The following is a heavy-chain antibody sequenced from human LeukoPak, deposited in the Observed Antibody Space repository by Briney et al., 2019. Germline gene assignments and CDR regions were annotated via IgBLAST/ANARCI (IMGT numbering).Heavy chain of an antibody. CDR3: ARDSSGWYRLDY. CDR1: GFTFSVYG. J-gene: IGHJ4*02. V-gene: IGHV3-33*01. Sequence: GGSLRLSCAASGFTFSVYGMHWVRQAPGKGLEWVAVIWYDGSNKYYADSVKGRFTISRDNSKNTLYLQMNSLRAEDTAVYYCARDSSGWYRLDYWGQGTLVTVSS. D-gene: IGHD6-19*01. CDR2: IWYDGSNK.